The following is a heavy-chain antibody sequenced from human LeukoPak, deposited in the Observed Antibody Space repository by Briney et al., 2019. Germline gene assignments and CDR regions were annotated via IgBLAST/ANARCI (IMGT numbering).Heavy chain of an antibody. Sequence: ASGKVSCKASGYTFTSYDINWVRQATGQGLEWMGWMNPNSGNTGYAQKFQGRVTITRNTSISTAYMELSSLRSEDTAVYYCARGKGVGIAARLIWFDPWGQGTLVTVSS. CDR2: MNPNSGNT. D-gene: IGHD6-6*01. CDR3: ARGKGVGIAARLIWFDP. V-gene: IGHV1-8*01. J-gene: IGHJ5*02. CDR1: GYTFTSYD.